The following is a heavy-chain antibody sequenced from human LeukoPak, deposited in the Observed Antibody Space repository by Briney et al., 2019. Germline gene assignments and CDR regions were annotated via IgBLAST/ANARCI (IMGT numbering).Heavy chain of an antibody. V-gene: IGHV1-3*01. J-gene: IGHJ4*02. Sequence: GASVEVSCKASGYTFTSYAMHWVRQAPGQRLEWMGWINAGNGNTKYSQKFQGRVTITRDTSASTAYMELSSLRSEDTAVYYCARVPGDVDPLGGGDYFDYWGQGTLVTVSS. CDR3: ARVPGDVDPLGGGDYFDY. CDR2: INAGNGNT. D-gene: IGHD2-21*02. CDR1: GYTFTSYA.